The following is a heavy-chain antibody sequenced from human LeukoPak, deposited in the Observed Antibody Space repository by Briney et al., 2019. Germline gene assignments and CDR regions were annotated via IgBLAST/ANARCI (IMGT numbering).Heavy chain of an antibody. CDR1: GGSISSGGYS. D-gene: IGHD2-15*01. CDR3: ARTNCSGGSCSYYFDY. V-gene: IGHV4-30-2*01. CDR2: IYHSGST. Sequence: SQTLSLTCAVSGGSISSGGYSLSWIRQPPGKGLEWIGYIYHSGSTYYNPSLKSRVTISVDRSKNQFSLKLSSVTAADTAVYYCARTNCSGGSCSYYFDYWGQGTLVTVSS. J-gene: IGHJ4*02.